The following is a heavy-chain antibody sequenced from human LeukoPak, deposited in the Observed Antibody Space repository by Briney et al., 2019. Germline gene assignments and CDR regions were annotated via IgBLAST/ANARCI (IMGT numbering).Heavy chain of an antibody. CDR3: AREFGEVDYYYYMDV. V-gene: IGHV3-64*01. D-gene: IGHD3-10*01. Sequence: GGSLRLSCAASGFTFSDYYMSWIRQAPGKGLEYVSAISSNGGSTYYANSVKGRFTISRDNSKNTLYLQMGSLRAEDMAVYYCAREFGEVDYYYYMDVWGKGTTVTVSS. CDR1: GFTFSDYY. CDR2: ISSNGGST. J-gene: IGHJ6*03.